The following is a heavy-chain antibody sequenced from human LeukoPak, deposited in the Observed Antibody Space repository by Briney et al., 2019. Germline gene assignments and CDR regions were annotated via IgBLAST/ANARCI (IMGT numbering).Heavy chain of an antibody. CDR2: IRYDGNNK. CDR3: AKSGYNRFDY. V-gene: IGHV3-30*02. D-gene: IGHD5-24*01. J-gene: IGHJ4*02. CDR1: EFTFSSYG. Sequence: GGSLRLSCSASEFTFSSYGMHWVRQAPGKGLEWVAFIRYDGNNKYYADSVKGRFTISRDNSKNTLYLQMNSLRAEDTAVYYCAKSGYNRFDYWGQGTLVTVSS.